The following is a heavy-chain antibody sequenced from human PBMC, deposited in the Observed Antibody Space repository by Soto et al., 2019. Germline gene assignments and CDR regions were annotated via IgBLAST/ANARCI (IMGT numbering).Heavy chain of an antibody. V-gene: IGHV4-59*01. Sequence: SETLSLTCTVSGGSIISGYWSWIRQPPGKGLEWIGYISYSGNTNYNPSLKSRVTMSVDTPKNQFSLRLSSVTTADTAVYYCAGLRGYAGSPIDYWGQGTLVTAPQ. CDR1: GGSIISGY. J-gene: IGHJ4*02. CDR2: ISYSGNT. CDR3: AGLRGYAGSPIDY. D-gene: IGHD2-15*01.